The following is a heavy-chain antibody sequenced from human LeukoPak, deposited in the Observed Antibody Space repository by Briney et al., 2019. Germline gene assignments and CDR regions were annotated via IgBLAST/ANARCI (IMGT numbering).Heavy chain of an antibody. Sequence: GGSLRLSCAASGFTVSSNYMSWVRQAPGKGLEWVAFIRYDGSNKYYADSVKGRFTISRDNSKNTLYLQMNSLRAEDTAVYYCAKDRGYSYAYFDFRGQGTLVTVSS. V-gene: IGHV3-30*02. D-gene: IGHD5-18*01. J-gene: IGHJ4*02. CDR1: GFTVSSNY. CDR3: AKDRGYSYAYFDF. CDR2: IRYDGSNK.